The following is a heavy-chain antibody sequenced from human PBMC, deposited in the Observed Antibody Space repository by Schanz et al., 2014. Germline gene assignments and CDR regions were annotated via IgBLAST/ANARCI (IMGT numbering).Heavy chain of an antibody. CDR1: GFTFSSYG. D-gene: IGHD6-13*01. Sequence: QVQLVESGGGVVQPGGSLRLSCAASGFTFSSYGMHWVRQAPGKGLEWVAFIRYDGSNNYYADSVKGRFTISRDNSKNTLYLQMNSLRAEDTAVYYCAKGRYSSSWFYFDYWGQGILVTVSS. CDR2: IRYDGSNN. J-gene: IGHJ4*02. CDR3: AKGRYSSSWFYFDY. V-gene: IGHV3-30*02.